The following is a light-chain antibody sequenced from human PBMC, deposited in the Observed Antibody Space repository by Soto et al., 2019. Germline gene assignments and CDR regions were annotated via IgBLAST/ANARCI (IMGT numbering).Light chain of an antibody. CDR1: QSVSSY. V-gene: IGKV3-11*01. Sequence: EMVLTQYPGTLSLSPGERATLSCRASQSVSSYLAWCQQKPGQAPRPLIYDAASRASGIPARFSGSGSGPDVNLTISSLEPEDGAVYYCQLRRDWPLLTFGGGTKV. J-gene: IGKJ4*01. CDR2: DAA. CDR3: QLRRDWPLLT.